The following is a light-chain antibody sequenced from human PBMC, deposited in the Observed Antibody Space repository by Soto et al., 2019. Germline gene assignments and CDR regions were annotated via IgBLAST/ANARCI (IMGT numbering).Light chain of an antibody. CDR2: WAS. V-gene: IGKV4-1*01. Sequence: DIVMTQSPDSLAVSLGERATINCKSSQSVLYSYNNKNHLVWFQQKPGQPPKLLIYWASTRESGVPDRFSGSGSGTDFTLTISSLQAEDVAFYYCQHYYNPPYTFGQGTKLEIK. CDR1: QSVLYSYNNKNH. J-gene: IGKJ2*01. CDR3: QHYYNPPYT.